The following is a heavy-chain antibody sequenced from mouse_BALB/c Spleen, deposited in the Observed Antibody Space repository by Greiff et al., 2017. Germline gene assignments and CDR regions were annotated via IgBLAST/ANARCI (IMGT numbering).Heavy chain of an antibody. J-gene: IGHJ4*01. CDR2: IDPYNGGT. D-gene: IGHD2-4*01. CDR1: GYSFTDYN. V-gene: IGHV1S135*01. Sequence: EVQGVESGPELVKPGASVKVSCKASGYSFTDYNMYWVKQSHGKSLEWIGYIDPYNGGTSYNQKFKGKATLTVDKSSSTAFMHLNSLTSEDSAVYYCASPIYYDYDGGYAMDYWGQGTSVTVSS. CDR3: ASPIYYDYDGGYAMDY.